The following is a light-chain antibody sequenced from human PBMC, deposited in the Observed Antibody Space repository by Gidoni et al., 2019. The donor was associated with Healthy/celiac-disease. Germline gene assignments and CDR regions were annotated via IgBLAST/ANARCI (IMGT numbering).Light chain of an antibody. J-gene: IGLJ2*01. CDR2: DVS. CDR3: SSDTSSCTVV. V-gene: IGLV2-14*03. Sequence: QSALTQPASVSGSPGPSITISCTGTGSDVGGYNYDSWYQQHPGKAPKLMIYDVSNRPSGVSDRFSGSKSGNMASLTISGLQAENEADYYCSSDTSSCTVVFGGGTKLTVL. CDR1: GSDVGGYNY.